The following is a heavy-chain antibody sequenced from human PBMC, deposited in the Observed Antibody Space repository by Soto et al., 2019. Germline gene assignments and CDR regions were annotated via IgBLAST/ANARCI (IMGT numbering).Heavy chain of an antibody. CDR2: VHRSAGT. D-gene: IGHD3-3*01. CDR1: GGSVNTDYW. V-gene: IGHV4-4*02. CDR3: ARGDYYRWVY. Sequence: QVQLQESGPGLVKPSGTLSLTCAVSGGSVNTDYWCSWVRQPPGKGLEWIGEVHRSAGTNYIQSRAWRLTMSVDKSGNQVSLELTSVAAADTAVYYCARGDYYRWVYWGQGTLVTVSS. J-gene: IGHJ4*02.